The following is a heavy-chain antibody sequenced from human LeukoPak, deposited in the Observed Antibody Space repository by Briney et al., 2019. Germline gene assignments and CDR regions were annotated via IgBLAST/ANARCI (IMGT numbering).Heavy chain of an antibody. CDR2: IYPGDSDA. Sequence: PGESLQISCKGSGYSFTTYWVAWLRQMPGKGLEWMGIIYPGDSDARYSPSFQGQVIIAADTSISTAYLQWSSLEASDTAMYYCARGRYSYGPFDYWGQGTLVTVSS. V-gene: IGHV5-51*01. CDR1: GYSFTTYW. CDR3: ARGRYSYGPFDY. J-gene: IGHJ4*02. D-gene: IGHD5-18*01.